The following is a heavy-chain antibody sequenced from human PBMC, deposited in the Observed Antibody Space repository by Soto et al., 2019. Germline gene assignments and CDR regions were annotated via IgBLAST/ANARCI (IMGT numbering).Heavy chain of an antibody. Sequence: GGSLRLSCAASGLTFSSYSMNWVRQAPGKGLEWVSYISSSSSTIYYADSVKGRFTISRDNAKNSLYLQMNSLRDEDTAVYYCARNRHTRYYDFSYGMDVWGQGTTVTVSS. D-gene: IGHD3-3*01. CDR1: GLTFSSYS. CDR2: ISSSSSTI. V-gene: IGHV3-48*02. CDR3: ARNRHTRYYDFSYGMDV. J-gene: IGHJ6*02.